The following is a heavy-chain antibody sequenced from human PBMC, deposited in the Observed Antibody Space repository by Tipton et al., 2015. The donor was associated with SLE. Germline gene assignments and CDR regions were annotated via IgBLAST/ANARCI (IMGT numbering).Heavy chain of an antibody. V-gene: IGHV3-48*03. CDR2: ISSSGSTI. D-gene: IGHD5-18*01. Sequence: SLRLSCAASGFTFSSYEMNWVRQAPGKGLEWVSYISSSGSTIYYADSVKGRFTISRDNAKNSLYLQMNSLRTEDTALYYCAKDDTAMGTGAFDIWGQGTMVTVSS. CDR1: GFTFSSYE. J-gene: IGHJ3*02. CDR3: AKDDTAMGTGAFDI.